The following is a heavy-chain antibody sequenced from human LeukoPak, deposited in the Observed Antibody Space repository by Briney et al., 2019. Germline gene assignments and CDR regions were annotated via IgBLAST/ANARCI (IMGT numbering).Heavy chain of an antibody. CDR2: ISGSGGST. Sequence: GGSLRLSCAASGFTFSSYAMSWVRQAPGKGLEWVSAISGSGGSTYYADSVKGRFTISRDNSKNTLYLQMNSLRAEDTAVYYCAKAKRYCSSTSCYTAYYYYGMDVWGQGTTVTVS. V-gene: IGHV3-23*01. J-gene: IGHJ6*02. CDR3: AKAKRYCSSTSCYTAYYYYGMDV. CDR1: GFTFSSYA. D-gene: IGHD2-2*02.